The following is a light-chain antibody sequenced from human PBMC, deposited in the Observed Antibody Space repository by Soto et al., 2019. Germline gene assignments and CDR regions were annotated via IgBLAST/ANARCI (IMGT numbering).Light chain of an antibody. Sequence: QSVLTQPPSASGTPGQRVTISCSGSSSNIGSYSVSWYQQFPGTAPRLLIYSDNQRPSGVPDRFSASKSGASASLAISGLQSEDPADFYCAAWDDSLNGCVLGTGTKVTV. V-gene: IGLV1-44*01. CDR2: SDN. CDR3: AAWDDSLNGCV. J-gene: IGLJ1*01. CDR1: SSNIGSYS.